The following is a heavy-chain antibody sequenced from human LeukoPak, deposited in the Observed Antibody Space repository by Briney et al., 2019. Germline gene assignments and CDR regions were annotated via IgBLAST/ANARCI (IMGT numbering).Heavy chain of an antibody. Sequence: PGGSLRLSCAASGFTFSGYGMHWVRQAPGKGLEWVAVISYDGSNKYYADSVKGRFTISRDNSKNTLYLQMNSLRAEDTAVYYCARGGYSYGYGWVYNWFDPWGQGTLVTVSS. D-gene: IGHD5-18*01. V-gene: IGHV3-30*03. CDR2: ISYDGSNK. CDR3: ARGGYSYGYGWVYNWFDP. CDR1: GFTFSGYG. J-gene: IGHJ5*02.